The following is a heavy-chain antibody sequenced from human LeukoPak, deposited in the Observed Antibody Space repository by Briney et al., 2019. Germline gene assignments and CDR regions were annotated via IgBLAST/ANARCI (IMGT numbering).Heavy chain of an antibody. J-gene: IGHJ4*02. D-gene: IGHD4-23*01. CDR3: ARSVDGGNSPFDY. CDR2: IYYSGST. CDR1: GGSISSGSYY. Sequence: SQTLPLTCTVSGGSISSGSYYWSWIRQPAGKGLEWIGYIYYSGSTYYNPSLKSRVTMSVDTSKNQFSLKLSSVTAVDTAVYYCARSVDGGNSPFDYWGQGTLVTVSS. V-gene: IGHV4-61*09.